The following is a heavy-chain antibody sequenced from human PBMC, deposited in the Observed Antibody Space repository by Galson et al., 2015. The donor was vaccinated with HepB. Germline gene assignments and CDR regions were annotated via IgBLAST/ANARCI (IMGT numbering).Heavy chain of an antibody. CDR2: TSSDGRSE. CDR1: GLTISSFD. D-gene: IGHD6-19*01. J-gene: IGHJ4*02. Sequence: SLRLSCAASGLTISSFDIHWVRQAPGKGLEWVGVTSSDGRSEWYGDSVRGRFAVSRDNSRNTVFLQMNGLRREDTAIYYCAKDTSATTGWYDGLDNWGQGTLVTVSP. V-gene: IGHV3-30*18. CDR3: AKDTSATTGWYDGLDN.